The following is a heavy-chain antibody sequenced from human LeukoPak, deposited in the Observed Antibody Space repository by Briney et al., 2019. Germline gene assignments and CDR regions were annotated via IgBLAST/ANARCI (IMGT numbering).Heavy chain of an antibody. D-gene: IGHD1-26*01. CDR2: ISYDGSKK. CDR1: VFTFCSYG. J-gene: IGHJ6*02. V-gene: IGHV3-30*18. Sequence: GGSLRLSCAASVFTFCSYGMHWGPQAPGKGVEWVAVISYDGSKKYYADSVKGRFTISRDNSKNTLWLQMNSLRAEDTAVYYCAKDLDKWELLLYYYGMDVWGQGTTVTVSS. CDR3: AKDLDKWELLLYYYGMDV.